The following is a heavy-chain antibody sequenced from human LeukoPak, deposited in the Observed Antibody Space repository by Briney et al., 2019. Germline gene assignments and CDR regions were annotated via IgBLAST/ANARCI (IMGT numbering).Heavy chain of an antibody. Sequence: GGSLRLSCAASGFTFSSYWMSWVRQAPGKGLEWVAVISYDGSNKYYADSVKGRFTISRDNSKNTLYLQMNSLRAEDTAVYYCAREGGYYGGNSGPFDYWGQGTLVTVSS. CDR3: AREGGYYGGNSGPFDY. CDR2: ISYDGSNK. CDR1: GFTFSSYW. J-gene: IGHJ4*02. V-gene: IGHV3-30-3*01. D-gene: IGHD4-23*01.